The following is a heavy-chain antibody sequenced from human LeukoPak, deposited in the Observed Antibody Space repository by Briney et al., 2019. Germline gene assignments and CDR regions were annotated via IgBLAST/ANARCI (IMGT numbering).Heavy chain of an antibody. CDR3: ARAPQIGYCSSTSCPTDY. D-gene: IGHD2-2*01. V-gene: IGHV3-23*01. J-gene: IGHJ4*02. CDR1: GFTFSSYA. Sequence: PGGSLRLSCAASGFTFSSYAMTWVRQAPGKGLEWVSASSGSGGSTYFADSVKGRFTISRDNPKNTLYLQMNSLRAEDTAVYYCARAPQIGYCSSTSCPTDYWGQGTLVTVSS. CDR2: SSGSGGST.